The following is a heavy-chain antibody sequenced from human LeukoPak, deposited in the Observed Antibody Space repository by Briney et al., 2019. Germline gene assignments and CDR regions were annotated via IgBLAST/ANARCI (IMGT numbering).Heavy chain of an antibody. V-gene: IGHV4-59*01. D-gene: IGHD1-26*01. CDR1: GGSIRSYY. CDR2: IYYSGST. CDR3: AREGHSGSYQY. Sequence: SETLSLTCTVPGGSIRSYYWSWIRQPPGKGVEWIGYIYYSGSTNYNPSLKSRVTISVDTSKNQFSLKLSSVTAADTAVYYCAREGHSGSYQYWGQGTLVTVSS. J-gene: IGHJ4*02.